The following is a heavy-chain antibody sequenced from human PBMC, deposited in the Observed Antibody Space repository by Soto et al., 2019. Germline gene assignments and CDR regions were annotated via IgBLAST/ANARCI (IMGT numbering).Heavy chain of an antibody. CDR1: GYTFAAYF. CDR2: INPYSGAT. D-gene: IGHD2-2*01. Sequence: QVQLVQSGAEVRDPGASVKVSCKTSGYTFAAYFIHWVRQAPGQGLEWMGWINPYSGATSYALKFQGSVTMTSDTSISTAYMELNRLRSADTAVYYCARDNPETVVPAATYYFDNWGQGTLVTVSS. J-gene: IGHJ4*02. CDR3: ARDNPETVVPAATYYFDN. V-gene: IGHV1-2*04.